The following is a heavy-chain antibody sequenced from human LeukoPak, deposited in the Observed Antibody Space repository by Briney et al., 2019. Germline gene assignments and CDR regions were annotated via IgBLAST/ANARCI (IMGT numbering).Heavy chain of an antibody. Sequence: SGTLSLTCTVSGGSISSYYWSWIRQPPGKGLEWIGYIYYSGSTNYNPSLKSRVTTSVDTSKNQFSLKLSSVTAADTAVYYCARGRFATTVVTHFDYWGQGTLVTVSS. CDR1: GGSISSYY. CDR3: ARGRFATTVVTHFDY. V-gene: IGHV4-59*01. J-gene: IGHJ4*02. D-gene: IGHD4-23*01. CDR2: IYYSGST.